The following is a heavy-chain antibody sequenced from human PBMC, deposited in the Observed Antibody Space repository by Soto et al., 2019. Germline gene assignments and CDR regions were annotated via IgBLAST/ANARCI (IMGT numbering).Heavy chain of an antibody. D-gene: IGHD1-26*01. CDR3: ARGNTSPWDFDH. Sequence: SETLSLTCTVSGGSISSGGYYWSWIRQHPGKGLEWIGYIYYSGTTQYNPSLKSRVTISKDTSKNQFSLKLMSVTAADTAVYYCARGNTSPWDFDHWGQGTLVTVSS. J-gene: IGHJ4*02. CDR1: GGSISSGGYY. V-gene: IGHV4-61*08. CDR2: IYYSGTT.